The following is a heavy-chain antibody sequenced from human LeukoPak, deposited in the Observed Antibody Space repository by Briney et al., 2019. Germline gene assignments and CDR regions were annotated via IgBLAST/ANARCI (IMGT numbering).Heavy chain of an antibody. CDR2: INWNGGST. CDR1: GFTFDDYG. V-gene: IGHV3-20*04. D-gene: IGHD3-3*01. J-gene: IGHJ6*03. Sequence: GGSLRLSCAASGFTFDDYGMTWVRQAPGKGLEWVSGINWNGGSTGYADSVRGRFTISRDNAKNSLYLQMNSLRAEDTALYYCARGVSRYDFWSGYFAGSYYYYMDVWGKGTTVTVSS. CDR3: ARGVSRYDFWSGYFAGSYYYYMDV.